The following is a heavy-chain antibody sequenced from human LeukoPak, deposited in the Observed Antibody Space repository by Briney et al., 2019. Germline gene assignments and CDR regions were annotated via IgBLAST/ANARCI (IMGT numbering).Heavy chain of an antibody. CDR1: GYTFTGYY. CDR2: MNPNSGGT. Sequence: GASVKLSCKSSGYTFTGYYMHCVRDATGQGLEWRGRMNPNSGGTNYAQKFQGRVTMTRDTSISTAYMELSRLRSDDTAVYYCARERDYYGAGTFDCWGQGALVTVSS. D-gene: IGHD3-10*01. J-gene: IGHJ4*02. V-gene: IGHV1-2*06. CDR3: ARERDYYGAGTFDC.